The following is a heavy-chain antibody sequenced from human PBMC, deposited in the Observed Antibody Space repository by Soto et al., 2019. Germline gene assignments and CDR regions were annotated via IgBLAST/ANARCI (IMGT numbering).Heavy chain of an antibody. J-gene: IGHJ4*02. CDR2: ISYSDGS. V-gene: IGHV4-39*01. CDR3: ASHRTFWPFDS. D-gene: IGHD2-8*01. CDR1: GGSISSSSYY. Sequence: PSETLSLTCTVSGGSISSSSYYWGWIRQPPGKGLQWIASISYSDGSFYNSSLKGRLTISVDTSKNQFSLSLRSVTAADTAVYYCASHRTFWPFDSWGQGTVVTVSS.